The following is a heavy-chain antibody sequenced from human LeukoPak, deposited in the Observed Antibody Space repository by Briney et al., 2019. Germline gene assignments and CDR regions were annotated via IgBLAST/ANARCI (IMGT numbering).Heavy chain of an antibody. Sequence: ASVKVSCKASGGTFSSYAISWVRQAPGQGLEWMGRIIPILGIANYAQKFQGRVTITADKSTSTAYMELSSLRSEDTAVYYCAREPTLITIFGVGSFDYWGQGTLVTVSS. CDR2: IIPILGIA. J-gene: IGHJ4*02. D-gene: IGHD3-3*01. CDR1: GGTFSSYA. V-gene: IGHV1-69*04. CDR3: AREPTLITIFGVGSFDY.